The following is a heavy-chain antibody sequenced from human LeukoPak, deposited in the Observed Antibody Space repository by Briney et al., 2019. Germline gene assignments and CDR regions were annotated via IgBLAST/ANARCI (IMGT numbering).Heavy chain of an antibody. J-gene: IGHJ4*02. D-gene: IGHD3-22*01. CDR3: AGSYDSSGSSHDY. V-gene: IGHV4-31*03. CDR2: IYYSGST. CDR1: GGSISSGGYS. Sequence: SETLSLTCTVSGGSISSGGYSWSWIRQHPGKGLEWIGYIYYSGSTYYNPSLKSRVTISVDTSKNQFSLKLSSVTAADTAVYYCAGSYDSSGSSHDYWGQGTLVTVPS.